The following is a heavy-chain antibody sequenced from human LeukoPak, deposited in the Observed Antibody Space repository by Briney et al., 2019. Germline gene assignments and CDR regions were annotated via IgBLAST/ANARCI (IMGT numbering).Heavy chain of an antibody. V-gene: IGHV3-21*01. CDR3: AKVYRDNGDYFAFNV. J-gene: IGHJ3*01. D-gene: IGHD4-17*01. CDR1: GFTFSSYS. Sequence: PGGSLRLSCAASGFTFSSYSMNWVRQAPGKGLEWVSSISSSSGYIYNADSLKGRFTISRDNAKNSLYLQMNSLRAEDTAVYYCAKVYRDNGDYFAFNVWGQGSMVTVSS. CDR2: ISSSSGYI.